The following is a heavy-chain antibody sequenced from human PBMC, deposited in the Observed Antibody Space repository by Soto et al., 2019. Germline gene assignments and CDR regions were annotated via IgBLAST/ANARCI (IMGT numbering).Heavy chain of an antibody. D-gene: IGHD2-2*01. CDR3: ARDLPVGPGDHIVEVPAISGFDY. Sequence: QPXGSLRLSCAASGFSFSRYEMNWVRQAPGKGLEWVSYIIYSGDTIYYADSVEGRFTISRDNAKNSLYLQMNSLRADDTAVYYCARDLPVGPGDHIVEVPAISGFDYWGQGTLVTVSS. CDR1: GFSFSRYE. CDR2: IIYSGDTI. J-gene: IGHJ4*02. V-gene: IGHV3-48*03.